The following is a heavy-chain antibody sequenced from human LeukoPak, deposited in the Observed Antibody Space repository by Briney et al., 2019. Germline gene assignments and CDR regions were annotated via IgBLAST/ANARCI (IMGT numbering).Heavy chain of an antibody. CDR1: GYTFTSYG. V-gene: IGHV1-18*01. Sequence: ASVKVSCKASGYTFTSYGISWVRQAPGQGLEWMGWISAYNGNTNYAQKLQGRVTMTTDTSTSTAYMELRSLRSDDTAVYYCARRSGSGSYSGAFDIWGKGTMVTVFS. CDR2: ISAYNGNT. CDR3: ARRSGSGSYSGAFDI. D-gene: IGHD1-26*01. J-gene: IGHJ3*02.